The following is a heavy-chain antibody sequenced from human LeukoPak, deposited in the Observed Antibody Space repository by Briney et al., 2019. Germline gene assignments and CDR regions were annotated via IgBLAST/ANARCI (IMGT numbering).Heavy chain of an antibody. J-gene: IGHJ4*02. CDR3: ARRESVSHSLPFDY. D-gene: IGHD2-15*01. Sequence: GGCMRLSCAASGFTFSNYWMNWDRQAPGKGLEWVANIKPDGSEKYYVDSVKGRFTISRDNAKNSLYLQMNRLRVDDTAVYYCARRESVSHSLPFDYWGQGTLVTVSS. CDR1: GFTFSNYW. V-gene: IGHV3-7*05. CDR2: IKPDGSEK.